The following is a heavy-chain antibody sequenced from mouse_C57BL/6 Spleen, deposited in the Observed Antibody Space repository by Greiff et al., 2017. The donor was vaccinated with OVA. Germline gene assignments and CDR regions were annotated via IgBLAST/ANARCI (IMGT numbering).Heavy chain of an antibody. CDR3: ARGPYSPFAY. Sequence: QVKLQQSGPELVKPGASVKISCKASGYAFSSSWMNWVKQRPGKGLEWIGRIYPGDGDTKHNGKFKGKATLTADNSSSTTYMQLNSLTSEDSAIYCCARGPYSPFAYWGQGTLVTVST. CDR1: GYAFSSSW. CDR2: IYPGDGDT. D-gene: IGHD1-1*01. V-gene: IGHV1-82*01. J-gene: IGHJ3*01.